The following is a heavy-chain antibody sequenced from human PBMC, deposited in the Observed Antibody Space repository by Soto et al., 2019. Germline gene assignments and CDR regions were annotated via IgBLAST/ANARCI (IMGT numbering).Heavy chain of an antibody. V-gene: IGHV4-31*03. CDR2: IYYSGST. CDR3: ARVRQQLVSWFDP. Sequence: KPSETLSLTCTVSGGSISSGGYYWSWIRQHPGKGLEWIGYIYYSGSTYYNPSLKSRVTISVDTSKNQFSLKLSSVTAADTAVYYCARVRQQLVSWFDPWGQGTLVTVSS. D-gene: IGHD6-13*01. CDR1: GGSISSGGYY. J-gene: IGHJ5*02.